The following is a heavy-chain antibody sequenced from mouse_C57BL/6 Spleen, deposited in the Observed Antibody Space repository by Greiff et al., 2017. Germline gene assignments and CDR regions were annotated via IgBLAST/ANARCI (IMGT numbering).Heavy chain of an antibody. J-gene: IGHJ4*01. V-gene: IGHV1-9*01. Sequence: QVQLQQSGAELMKPGASVKLSCTATGFTITGYWIEWVQQRPGPGLEWIGEILPGSGSTNYNEKFKGKATFTADTSSNTAYMQLSSLTTEYSAIYYCARRGLPLYYAMDDWGQGTSVTVSS. CDR3: ARRGLPLYYAMDD. CDR2: ILPGSGST. CDR1: GFTITGYW. D-gene: IGHD3-1*01.